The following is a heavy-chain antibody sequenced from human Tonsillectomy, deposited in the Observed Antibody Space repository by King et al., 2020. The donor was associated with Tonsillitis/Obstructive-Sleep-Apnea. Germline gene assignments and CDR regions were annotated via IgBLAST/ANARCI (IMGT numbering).Heavy chain of an antibody. CDR3: ARVYCNTSSCFTGADYYQMDV. J-gene: IGHJ6*03. Sequence: VQLVQSGSELMKPGASVKVSCKASGYSFTSYAINWVRQAPGQGLEWMGWIHTNTGNPTYAQGFTGRFVFSLDTSVSTAYLQISSLKAEDTALYFCARVYCNTSSCFTGADYYQMDVWGKGTTVIVSS. V-gene: IGHV7-4-1*02. D-gene: IGHD2-2*02. CDR2: IHTNTGNP. CDR1: GYSFTSYA.